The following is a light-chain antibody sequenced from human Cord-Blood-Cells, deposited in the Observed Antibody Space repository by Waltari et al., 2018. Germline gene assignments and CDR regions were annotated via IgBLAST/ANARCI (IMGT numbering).Light chain of an antibody. CDR1: QDISNY. CDR3: QQYVNLPYT. V-gene: IGKV1-33*01. CDR2: DAS. Sequence: DIQMTQSPSSLSASVGDRVTITCQASQDISNYLNWYQQKPGKAPKLLIYDASNLETGVPSMCSGTGSGTDFTFPISRLQPEDIATYYCQQYVNLPYTLGQGTKLEIK. J-gene: IGKJ2*01.